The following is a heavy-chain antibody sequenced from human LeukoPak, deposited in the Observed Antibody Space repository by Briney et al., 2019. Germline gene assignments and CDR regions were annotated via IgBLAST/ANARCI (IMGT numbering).Heavy chain of an antibody. J-gene: IGHJ6*03. V-gene: IGHV4-4*07. CDR3: ARQKRDIVVVPARDSSFHYYYYMDV. CDR2: IYASGST. D-gene: IGHD2-2*01. Sequence: SETLSLTCTVSGGSISRYYWSWIRQPAGKGPEWIGRIYASGSTNYNPSLESRVTISVDTSKNQFSLKLRSVTAADTAVYFCARQKRDIVVVPARDSSFHYYYYMDVWGKGTTVTISS. CDR1: GGSISRYY.